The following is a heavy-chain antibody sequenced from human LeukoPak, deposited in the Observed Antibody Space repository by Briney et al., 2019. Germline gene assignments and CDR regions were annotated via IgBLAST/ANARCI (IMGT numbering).Heavy chain of an antibody. CDR1: GFTFSDHN. V-gene: IGHV3-74*01. J-gene: IGHJ4*02. CDR2: INSDGSST. Sequence: GGSLRLSCAPSGFTFSDHNMHWVRQAPGKGLMWVSRINSDGSSTNYADSVKGRFTISRDNAKNTLYLQMDSLRAEDTAVYYCVRFYCSGFSCYDYWGQGTLVTVSS. D-gene: IGHD2-15*01. CDR3: VRFYCSGFSCYDY.